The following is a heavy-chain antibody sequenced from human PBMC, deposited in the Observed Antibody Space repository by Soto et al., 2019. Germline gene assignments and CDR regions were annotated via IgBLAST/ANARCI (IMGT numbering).Heavy chain of an antibody. CDR3: ATRRTFDY. Sequence: EVQLVESGGGLVQPGGSLRLSCAASGFTFSSYWMNWVLQAPGKGLEWVANIKQDGSEKYYVASVKGRFTISRDNAKNSLYMQMNSLRPEDTAVYYCATRRTFDYWGQGTLVTVSS. CDR1: GFTFSSYW. J-gene: IGHJ4*02. CDR2: IKQDGSEK. V-gene: IGHV3-7*01.